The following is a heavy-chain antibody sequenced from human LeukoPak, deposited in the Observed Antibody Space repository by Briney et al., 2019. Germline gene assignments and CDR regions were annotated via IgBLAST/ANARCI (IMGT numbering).Heavy chain of an antibody. V-gene: IGHV4-59*13. J-gene: IGHJ3*02. D-gene: IGHD3-10*01. CDR1: GGSISRYY. Sequence: SETLSLTCTVSGGSISRYYWSWIRRPRGKGLEWIGYIDDSGNTNYNPSLKSQVTISVDKSKNQLSLKLSFVTAADTAMYYCARSDYHNSGSHTVFDAFDIWGQGTRVTVSS. CDR2: IDDSGNT. CDR3: ARSDYHNSGSHTVFDAFDI.